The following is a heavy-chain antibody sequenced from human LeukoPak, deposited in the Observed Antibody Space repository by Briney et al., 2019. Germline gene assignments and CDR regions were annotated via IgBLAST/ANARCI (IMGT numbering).Heavy chain of an antibody. J-gene: IGHJ4*02. Sequence: GASVKVSCKGSGYSFTNYAIGWVRQAPGQGLEWVGWIDTNNGNTDSAQNLQGRVTMTTDTYTTTAYLDLRSLRSDDTAVYYCARGWELDYWGQGTLVTVSS. V-gene: IGHV1-18*01. CDR2: IDTNNGNT. D-gene: IGHD3-10*01. CDR3: ARGWELDY. CDR1: GYSFTNYA.